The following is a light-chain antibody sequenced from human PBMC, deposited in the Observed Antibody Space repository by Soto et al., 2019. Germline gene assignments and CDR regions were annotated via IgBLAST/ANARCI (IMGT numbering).Light chain of an antibody. V-gene: IGKV1-13*02. CDR2: DAS. J-gene: IGKJ4*01. Sequence: AIQLTQSPSSLSASVGDRVSITCRASQGIGSALAWYQLKPGAAPALLIYDASTLESGVPSRFSGSRSGAHFTLTISSLQPEDFATYYCQNFRSSAISFGGGTKVEIK. CDR3: QNFRSSAIS. CDR1: QGIGSA.